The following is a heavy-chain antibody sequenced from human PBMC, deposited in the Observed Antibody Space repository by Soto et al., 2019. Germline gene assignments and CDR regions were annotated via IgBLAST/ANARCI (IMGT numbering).Heavy chain of an antibody. CDR3: ARDRNDFWSGYYENDAFDI. CDR1: GFTFSSYW. J-gene: IGHJ3*02. D-gene: IGHD3-3*01. CDR2: IKQDGSEK. V-gene: IGHV3-7*05. Sequence: GSLRLSCAASGFTFSSYWMSWVRQAPGKGLEWVANIKQDGSEKYYVDSVRGRFTISRDNAKNSLYLQMNSLRAEDTAVYYCARDRNDFWSGYYENDAFDIWGQGTMVTVSS.